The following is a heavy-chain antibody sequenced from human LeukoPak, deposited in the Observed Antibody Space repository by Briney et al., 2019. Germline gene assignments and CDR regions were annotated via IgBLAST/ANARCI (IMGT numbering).Heavy chain of an antibody. CDR1: GYTFTSYY. D-gene: IGHD1-26*01. J-gene: IGHJ5*02. V-gene: IGHV1-46*01. Sequence: ASVKVSCKASGYTFTSYYMHWVRQAPGQGLEWMGIINPSGGSTSYAQKFQGRVTMTRDMSTSTVYMELSSLRSEDTAVYYCARSPASGSYYLLVRFDPWGQGTLVTVSS. CDR3: ARSPASGSYYLLVRFDP. CDR2: INPSGGST.